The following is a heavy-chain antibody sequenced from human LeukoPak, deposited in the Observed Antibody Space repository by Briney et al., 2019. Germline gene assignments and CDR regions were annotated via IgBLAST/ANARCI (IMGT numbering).Heavy chain of an antibody. CDR3: ARVSGAQNIAAAYYYYYYGMDV. J-gene: IGHJ6*02. D-gene: IGHD6-13*01. CDR1: GGSFSGYY. Sequence: KPSETLSLTCAVYGGSFSGYYWSWIRQPPGKGLEWIGEINHSGSTNYNPSLKSRVTISVDTSKNQFSLKLCSVTAADTAVYYCARVSGAQNIAAAYYYYYYGMDVWGQGTTVTVSS. CDR2: INHSGST. V-gene: IGHV4-34*01.